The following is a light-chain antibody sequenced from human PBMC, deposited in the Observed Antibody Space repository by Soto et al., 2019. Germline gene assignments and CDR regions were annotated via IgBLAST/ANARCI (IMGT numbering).Light chain of an antibody. V-gene: IGKV1-39*01. Sequence: DIQMTQSPSSLSASVGDRVTITCRASQSISSYLNWYQQKPGKAPKLLIYAASSLQSGVPSRFSDSGSGTEFTLTISSLQPEDFATYYCQQSYSTLPLTFGGGTKVEIK. CDR3: QQSYSTLPLT. J-gene: IGKJ4*01. CDR1: QSISSY. CDR2: AAS.